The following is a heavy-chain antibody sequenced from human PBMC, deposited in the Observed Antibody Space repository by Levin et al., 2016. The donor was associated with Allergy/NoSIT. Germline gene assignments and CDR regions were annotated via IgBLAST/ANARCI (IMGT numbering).Heavy chain of an antibody. CDR1: GFTFSDYY. J-gene: IGHJ6*02. V-gene: IGHV3-11*06. Sequence: GESLKISCAASGFTFSDYYMSWIRQAPGKGLEWVSYISSSSSYTNYADSVKGRFTISRDNAKNSLYLQLNSLRAEDTAVYYCAKDGADAYTQAGYGMDVWGQGTTVTVSS. CDR2: ISSSSSYT. CDR3: AKDGADAYTQAGYGMDV. D-gene: IGHD2-2*02.